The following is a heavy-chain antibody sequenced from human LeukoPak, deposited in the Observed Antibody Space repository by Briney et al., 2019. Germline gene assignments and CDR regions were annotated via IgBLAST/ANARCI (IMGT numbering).Heavy chain of an antibody. D-gene: IGHD3-9*01. CDR3: ARDMYYDILTGYYKGYYYYGMDV. CDR1: GFTFSSYA. CDR2: ISYDGSNK. J-gene: IGHJ6*04. Sequence: GGSLRLSCAASGFTFSSYAMHWVRQAPGKGLEWVAVISYDGSNKYYADSVKGRFTISRDNCKNTLYLQMNSLRAEDTAVYYCARDMYYDILTGYYKGYYYYGMDVWGKGTTVTVSS. V-gene: IGHV3-30*04.